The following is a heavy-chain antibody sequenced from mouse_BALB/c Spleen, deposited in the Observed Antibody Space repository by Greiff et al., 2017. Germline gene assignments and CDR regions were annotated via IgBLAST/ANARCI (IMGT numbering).Heavy chain of an antibody. CDR2: IYPGNVNT. D-gene: IGHD2-12*01. CDR3: AREGSYDAYYAMDY. V-gene: IGHV1S56*01. J-gene: IGHJ4*01. CDR1: GYTFTSYY. Sequence: VKLMESGPELVKPGASVRISCKASGYTFTSYYIHWVKQRPGQGLEWIGWIYPGNVNTKYNEKFKGKATLTADKSSSTAYMQLSSLTSEDSAVYFCAREGSYDAYYAMDYWGQGTSVTVSS.